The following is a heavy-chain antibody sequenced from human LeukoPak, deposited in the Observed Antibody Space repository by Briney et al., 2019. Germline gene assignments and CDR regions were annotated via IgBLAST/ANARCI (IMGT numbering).Heavy chain of an antibody. CDR3: ARDLRGIPQSRGGFDY. Sequence: ASVKVSCKASGYTFTGYYMHWVRQAPGQGLEWMGWINPNSGGTNYAQKFQGRVTMTRDTSISTAYMELSRLRSDDTAVYYCARDLRGIPQSRGGFDYWGQGTLVTVSS. D-gene: IGHD3-10*01. CDR2: INPNSGGT. V-gene: IGHV1-2*02. CDR1: GYTFTGYY. J-gene: IGHJ4*02.